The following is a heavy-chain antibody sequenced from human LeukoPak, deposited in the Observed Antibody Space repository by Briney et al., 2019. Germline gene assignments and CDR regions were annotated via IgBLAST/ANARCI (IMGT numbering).Heavy chain of an antibody. CDR3: AKDYGPLLASYYYYGMDV. Sequence: GGSLRLSCAASGFTFSSYWMSWVRQAPGKGLEWVSAISGSGGSTYYADSVKGRFTISRDNSKNTLYLQMNSLRAEDTAVYYCAKDYGPLLASYYYYGMDVWGQGTTVTVSS. CDR2: ISGSGGST. J-gene: IGHJ6*02. D-gene: IGHD1-26*01. V-gene: IGHV3-23*01. CDR1: GFTFSSYW.